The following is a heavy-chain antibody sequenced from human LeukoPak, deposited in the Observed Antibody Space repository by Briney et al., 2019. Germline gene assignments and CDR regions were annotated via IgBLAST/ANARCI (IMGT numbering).Heavy chain of an antibody. D-gene: IGHD1-26*01. V-gene: IGHV3-21*06. CDR1: GFTFSTFA. J-gene: IGHJ4*02. Sequence: TGGSLRLSCAASGFTFSTFAMHWVRLSPGKGLEWVSSITGSGPYILYADSVKRRFTISRDNTKNLLYLEMNSLRAEDTAMYYCARGSGWELLIDYWGQGTLVTVSS. CDR2: ITGSGPYI. CDR3: ARGSGWELLIDY.